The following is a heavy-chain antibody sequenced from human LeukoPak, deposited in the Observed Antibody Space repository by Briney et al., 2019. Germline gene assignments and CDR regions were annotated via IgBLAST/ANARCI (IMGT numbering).Heavy chain of an antibody. D-gene: IGHD3-22*01. J-gene: IGHJ4*02. Sequence: PGGSLRLSCAASGFTFSDHYMDWVRQAPRKGLEWVSRSRNKANSYTTEYAASVKGRFTVSRDDSKNSLYLQMNSLKTEDTAVYFCARNYYDSSRYYADYWGQGTLVTVSS. CDR2: SRNKANSYTT. CDR3: ARNYYDSSRYYADY. V-gene: IGHV3-72*01. CDR1: GFTFSDHY.